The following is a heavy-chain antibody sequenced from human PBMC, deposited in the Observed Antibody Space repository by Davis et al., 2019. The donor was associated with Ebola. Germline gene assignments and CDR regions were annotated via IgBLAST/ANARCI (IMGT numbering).Heavy chain of an antibody. J-gene: IGHJ4*02. D-gene: IGHD1-26*01. CDR2: IYYSGST. CDR3: AREIFRGPFDY. CDR1: GGSISSSSYY. Sequence: MPSETLSLTCTVSGGSISSSSYYWGWIRQPPGKGLEWIGYIYYSGSTNYNPSLKSRVTISVDTSKNQFSLKLSSVTAADTAVYYCAREIFRGPFDYWGQGTLVTVSS. V-gene: IGHV4-61*01.